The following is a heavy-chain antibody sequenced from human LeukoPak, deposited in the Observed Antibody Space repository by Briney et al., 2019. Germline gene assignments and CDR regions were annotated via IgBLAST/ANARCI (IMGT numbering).Heavy chain of an antibody. CDR1: GFTVSSNY. D-gene: IGHD3-16*01. CDR2: IYTEGTT. Sequence: GGSLRLSCAVSGFTVSSNYFSWVRQAPGKGLEWVSVIYTEGTTYYADSVKGRFIISRDNSKNTVYLQMNSLRVEDTAVYYCASEGDWGQGTTVTVSS. CDR3: ASEGD. V-gene: IGHV3-66*02. J-gene: IGHJ6*02.